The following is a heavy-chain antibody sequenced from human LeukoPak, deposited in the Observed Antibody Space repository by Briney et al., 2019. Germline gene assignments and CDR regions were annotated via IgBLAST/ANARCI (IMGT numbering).Heavy chain of an antibody. CDR1: GYTFTSYY. V-gene: IGHV1-46*01. CDR2: INPSGGST. J-gene: IGHJ5*02. Sequence: GASVKVSCKASGYTFTSYYMHWVRQAPGQGLEWMGIINPSGGSTSYAQKFQGRVTMTRDMSTSTVYMEMSSLRSEDTAVYYCARGHLIDIVLMVYEEDWFDPWGQGTLVTVSS. CDR3: ARGHLIDIVLMVYEEDWFDP. D-gene: IGHD2-8*01.